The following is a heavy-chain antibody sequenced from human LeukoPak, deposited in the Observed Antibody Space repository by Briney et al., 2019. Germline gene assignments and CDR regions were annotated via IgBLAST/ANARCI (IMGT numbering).Heavy chain of an antibody. D-gene: IGHD3-3*01. CDR1: DGSISSYY. J-gene: IGHJ4*02. CDR3: ARRQDYDFWSGYLDY. V-gene: IGHV4-59*08. Sequence: PSETLSLTCSASDGSISSYYWSWIRQPPGKGLEWIGYIYYSGTTNYNPSLKSRVTISVDTSKNQFSLKLSSVTAADTAVYYCARRQDYDFWSGYLDYWGQGTLVTVSS. CDR2: IYYSGTT.